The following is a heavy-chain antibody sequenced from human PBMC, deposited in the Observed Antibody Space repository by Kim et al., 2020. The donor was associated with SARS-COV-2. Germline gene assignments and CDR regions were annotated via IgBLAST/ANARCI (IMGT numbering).Heavy chain of an antibody. D-gene: IGHD1-1*01. V-gene: IGHV1-2*02. Sequence: ASVKVSCKASGFTFTDTYIYWVRQAPGQGLEWMGWINPNSGGTKFAQKFQGRVTMTRDMSITTAYLELSSLRSDDTAVYYCVRGVTTSGYWGQGTLVTVSS. CDR1: GFTFTDTY. CDR2: INPNSGGT. CDR3: VRGVTTSGY. J-gene: IGHJ4*02.